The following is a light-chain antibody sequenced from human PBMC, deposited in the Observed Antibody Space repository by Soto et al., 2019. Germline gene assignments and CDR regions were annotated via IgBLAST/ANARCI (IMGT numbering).Light chain of an antibody. J-gene: IGKJ5*01. Sequence: EIVLTQSPATLSLSPGERATLSCRASQSVSSYLAWYQQKPGQAPGLLIYDASNRATGIPARFSGSGSGTDFTLTISSLEPEDFAVYYCQQRSNWPPSITIGQGTRLDI. CDR3: QQRSNWPPSIT. CDR1: QSVSSY. CDR2: DAS. V-gene: IGKV3-11*01.